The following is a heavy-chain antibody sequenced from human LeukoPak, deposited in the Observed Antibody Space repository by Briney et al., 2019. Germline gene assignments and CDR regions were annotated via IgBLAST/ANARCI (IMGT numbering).Heavy chain of an antibody. Sequence: PGGSLRLSCAASGFTFSSYEMNWVRQAPGKGLEWVSYISSSGSTIYYADSVKGRFTISRDNAKNSLYLQMNSLRAEDTAVYFCARIDFGTGVSDYWGQGTLVTVSS. D-gene: IGHD4-17*01. CDR3: ARIDFGTGVSDY. CDR1: GFTFSSYE. J-gene: IGHJ4*02. CDR2: ISSSGSTI. V-gene: IGHV3-48*03.